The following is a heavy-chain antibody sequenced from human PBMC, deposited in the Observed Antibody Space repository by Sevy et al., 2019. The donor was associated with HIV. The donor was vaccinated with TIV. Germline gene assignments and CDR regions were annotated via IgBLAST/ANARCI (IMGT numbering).Heavy chain of an antibody. J-gene: IGHJ3*01. D-gene: IGHD5-18*01. CDR3: TSGYSTNAFDL. Sequence: GGSLRLSCADSGFTFSSYWMHWVRQAPGKGLVWVSRIKSDGSTTTYADSVKGRFTISRVNAKNTLYLQMNSLRAEDTALYYCTSGYSTNAFDLWGQGTMVTVSS. CDR2: IKSDGSTT. V-gene: IGHV3-74*01. CDR1: GFTFSSYW.